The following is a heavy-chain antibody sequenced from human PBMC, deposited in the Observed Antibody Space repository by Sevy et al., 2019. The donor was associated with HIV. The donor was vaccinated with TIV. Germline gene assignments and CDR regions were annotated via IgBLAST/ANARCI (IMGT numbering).Heavy chain of an antibody. CDR3: ARLDYGDSDAFDI. D-gene: IGHD4-17*01. Sequence: GESLKISCKGSGYSFITYWIGWVRQMPGKGLEWMGLIFPADSNTRYSPSFQGQVTISADKSISTAYLQWGSLKASDTAMYYCARLDYGDSDAFDIWGQGTMVTVSS. J-gene: IGHJ3*02. CDR1: GYSFITYW. V-gene: IGHV5-51*01. CDR2: IFPADSNT.